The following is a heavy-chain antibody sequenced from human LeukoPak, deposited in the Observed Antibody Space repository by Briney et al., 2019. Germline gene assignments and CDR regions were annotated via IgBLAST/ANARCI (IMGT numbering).Heavy chain of an antibody. CDR2: IYYSGST. V-gene: IGHV4-4*02. CDR1: GGSVSSSYW. CDR3: ARNLYDILTGYGAAGDY. D-gene: IGHD3-9*01. J-gene: IGHJ4*02. Sequence: PSETLSLTCSVSGGSVSSSYWWSWVRQPPGKGLEWIGEIYYSGSTNYNPSLKSRVIISIDKSKNQFSLNLSSVTAADTAVYYCARNLYDILTGYGAAGDYWGQGTLVTVSS.